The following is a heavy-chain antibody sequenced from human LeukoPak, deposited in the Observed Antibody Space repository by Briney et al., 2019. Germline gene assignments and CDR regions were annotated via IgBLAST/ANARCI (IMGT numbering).Heavy chain of an antibody. V-gene: IGHV3-21*01. J-gene: IGHJ5*02. Sequence: PGGSLRLSCAASGFTFSSYSMNWVRQAPGKGLEWVSSISSSSSYIYYADSVKGRFTISRDNAKNSLYLQMNSLRAEDTAVYYCARDHWGSYNWFDPWGQGTLVTVSS. D-gene: IGHD3-16*01. CDR3: ARDHWGSYNWFDP. CDR1: GFTFSSYS. CDR2: ISSSSSYI.